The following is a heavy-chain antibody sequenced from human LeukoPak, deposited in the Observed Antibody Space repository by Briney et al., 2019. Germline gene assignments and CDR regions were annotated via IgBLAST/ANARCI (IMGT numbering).Heavy chain of an antibody. V-gene: IGHV3-23*01. J-gene: IGHJ4*02. Sequence: ASVKVSCKASGGTFSSYAMSWVRQAPGKGLEWVSAISGSGGSTYYADSVKGRFTISRDNAKNSLYLQMNGLRAEDTAVYYCARGPSSQFRTDYWGQGTLVTVSS. D-gene: IGHD2-2*01. CDR1: GGTFSSYA. CDR2: ISGSGGST. CDR3: ARGPSSQFRTDY.